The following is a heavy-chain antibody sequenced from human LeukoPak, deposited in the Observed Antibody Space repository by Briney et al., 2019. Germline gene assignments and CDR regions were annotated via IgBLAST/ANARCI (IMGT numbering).Heavy chain of an antibody. CDR2: ISSSSSYI. CDR3: AKDNAYSSGWLYYFDY. J-gene: IGHJ4*02. CDR1: GFTFSSYS. D-gene: IGHD6-19*01. Sequence: GGSLRLSCAASGFTFSSYSMNWVRQAPGKGLEWVSSISSSSSYIYYADSVKGRFTISRDNAKNSLYLQMNSLRAEDTAVYYCAKDNAYSSGWLYYFDYWGQGTLVTVSS. V-gene: IGHV3-21*04.